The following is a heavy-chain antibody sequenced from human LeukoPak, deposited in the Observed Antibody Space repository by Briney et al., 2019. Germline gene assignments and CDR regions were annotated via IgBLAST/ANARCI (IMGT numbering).Heavy chain of an antibody. CDR3: ARKPPNVGWFDP. D-gene: IGHD2-15*01. V-gene: IGHV1-69*13. J-gene: IGHJ5*02. CDR2: IIPIFGTA. CDR1: GGTFSSYA. Sequence: EASVKVSCKASGGTFSSYAISWVRQAPGQGLEWMGGIIPIFGTANYAQRFQGRVTITADESTSTAYMELSSPRSEDTAVYYCARKPPNVGWFDPWGQGTLVTVSS.